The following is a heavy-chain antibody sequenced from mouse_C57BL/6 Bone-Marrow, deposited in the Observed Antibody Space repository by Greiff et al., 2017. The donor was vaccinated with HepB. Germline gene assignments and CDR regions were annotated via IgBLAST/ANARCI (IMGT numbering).Heavy chain of an antibody. CDR1: GFSFNTYA. CDR2: IRSKSNNYAT. CDR3: VRHGELYFDY. Sequence: EVHLVESGGGLVQPKGSLKLSCAASGFSFNTYAMNWVRQAPGKGLEWVARIRSKSNNYATYYADSVKDRFTISRDDSESMLYLQMNNLKTEDTAMYYCVRHGELYFDYWGQGTTLTVSS. J-gene: IGHJ2*01. V-gene: IGHV10-1*01.